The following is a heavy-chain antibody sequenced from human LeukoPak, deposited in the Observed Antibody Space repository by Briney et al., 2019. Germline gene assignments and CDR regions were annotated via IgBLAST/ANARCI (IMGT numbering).Heavy chain of an antibody. J-gene: IGHJ4*02. D-gene: IGHD3-10*01. V-gene: IGHV3-23*01. CDR1: GFTFSSYE. CDR2: ISGSGGST. Sequence: GGSLRLSCAASGFTFSSYEMSWVRQAPGKGLEWVSAISGSGGSTYYADSVKGRFTISRDNSKNTLYLQMNSLRAEDTAVYYCATRFYYGSGSYSHYWGQGTLVTVSS. CDR3: ATRFYYGSGSYSHY.